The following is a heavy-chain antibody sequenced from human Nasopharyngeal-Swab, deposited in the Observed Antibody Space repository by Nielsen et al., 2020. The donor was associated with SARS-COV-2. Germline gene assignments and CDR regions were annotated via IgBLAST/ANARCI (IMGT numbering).Heavy chain of an antibody. CDR2: ISYDGDEK. D-gene: IGHD6-13*01. V-gene: IGHV3-30*04. CDR3: ARDPRPLAAAGYLVAFDI. CDR1: GFTFSSFA. J-gene: IGHJ3*02. Sequence: GGSLRLSCAASGFTFSSFAMNWVRQAPGKGLEWVALISYDGDEKYFADSVQGRFTISRDNSKTTLYLQMNGLRADDTAEYYCARDPRPLAAAGYLVAFDIWGQGTMVTVSS.